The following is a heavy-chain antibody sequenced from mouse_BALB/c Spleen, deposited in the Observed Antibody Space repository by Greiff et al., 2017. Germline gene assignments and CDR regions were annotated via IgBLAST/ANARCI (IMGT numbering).Heavy chain of an antibody. Sequence: EVKLVESGPGLVKPSQSLSLTCTVTGYSITSDYAWNWIRQFPGNKLEWMGYISYSGSTSYNPSLKSRISITRDTSKNQFFLQLNSVTTEDTATYYCARRGGYYYGSSSYFDYWGQGTTLTVSS. CDR2: ISYSGST. V-gene: IGHV3-2*02. CDR3: ARRGGYYYGSSSYFDY. J-gene: IGHJ2*01. CDR1: GYSITSDYA. D-gene: IGHD1-1*01.